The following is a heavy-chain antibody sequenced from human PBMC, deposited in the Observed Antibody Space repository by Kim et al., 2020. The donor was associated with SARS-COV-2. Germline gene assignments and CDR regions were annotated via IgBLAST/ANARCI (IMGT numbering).Heavy chain of an antibody. J-gene: IGHJ4*02. CDR1: GFLFSTYG. Sequence: GGSLRLSCAASGFLFSTYGMHWVRQAPGKGLEWVSVIWYADKSEHYADSVKGRFTISRDYSKNTLYLQMDSLRAEDTAVYFCARDMGYNTSPVGPDYWGQRTLVTVSS. V-gene: IGHV3-33*01. CDR3: ARDMGYNTSPVGPDY. D-gene: IGHD1-20*01. CDR2: IWYADKSE.